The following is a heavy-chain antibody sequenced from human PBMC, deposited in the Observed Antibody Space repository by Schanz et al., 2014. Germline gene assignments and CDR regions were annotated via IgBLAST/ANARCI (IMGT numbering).Heavy chain of an antibody. CDR2: ISAYNGNT. Sequence: QVQLVQSGAEVKKPGASVRVSCKASGYTFTTYAMSWVRQAPGQGLEWVGWISAYNGNTKYPQKLQGRVTMTTDTSKSTAYMELRSLRADDTAVDYCARDAADLYDIVTEEDYWGQGTLVTVSS. CDR3: ARDAADLYDIVTEEDY. CDR1: GYTFTTYA. J-gene: IGHJ4*02. V-gene: IGHV1-18*01. D-gene: IGHD3-9*01.